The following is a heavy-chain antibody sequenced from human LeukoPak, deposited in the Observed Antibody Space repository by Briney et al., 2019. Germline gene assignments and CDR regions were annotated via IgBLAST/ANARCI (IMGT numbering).Heavy chain of an antibody. Sequence: GASVKVSCKASGGTFSSYAISWVRQAPGQGLEWMGRIIPIFGTANYAQKFQGRVTITTDESTSTAYMELSSLRSEDTAVYYCALLGGWYVSSYFDYWGQGTLVTVSS. V-gene: IGHV1-69*05. CDR3: ALLGGWYVSSYFDY. CDR1: GGTFSSYA. D-gene: IGHD6-19*01. CDR2: IIPIFGTA. J-gene: IGHJ4*02.